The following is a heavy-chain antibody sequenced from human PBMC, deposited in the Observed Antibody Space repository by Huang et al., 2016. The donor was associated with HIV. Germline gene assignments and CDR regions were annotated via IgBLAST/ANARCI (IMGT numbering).Heavy chain of an antibody. V-gene: IGHV3-48*02. D-gene: IGHD6-13*01. Sequence: EVQLVESGGGLVQPGGSLRLSCAASGFTFSNYNMNWVRQAPVKGLELGVYISGSSSIIYYADSLKGRFTIARDNAKNSLYLQMNSLRDEDTAVYYCARDDFAAAGTVGAFDIWGQGTMVTVSS. CDR2: ISGSSSII. J-gene: IGHJ3*02. CDR3: ARDDFAAAGTVGAFDI. CDR1: GFTFSNYN.